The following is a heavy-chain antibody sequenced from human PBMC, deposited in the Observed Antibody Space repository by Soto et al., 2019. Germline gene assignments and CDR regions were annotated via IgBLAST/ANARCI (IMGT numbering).Heavy chain of an antibody. CDR3: ARDRAYCGGDCYSSIDY. V-gene: IGHV3-48*03. CDR1: GFTFSSYE. J-gene: IGHJ4*02. Sequence: PGGSLRLSCAASGFTFSSYEMNWVRQAPGKGLEWVSYISSSGSTIYYADSVKGRFTIPRDNAKNSLYLQMNSLRAEDTAVYYCARDRAYCGGDCYSSIDYWGQGTLVTVSS. D-gene: IGHD2-21*02. CDR2: ISSSGSTI.